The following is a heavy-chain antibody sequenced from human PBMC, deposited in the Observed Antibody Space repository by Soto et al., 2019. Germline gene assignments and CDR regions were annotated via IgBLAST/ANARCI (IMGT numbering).Heavy chain of an antibody. CDR1: GGSISSGGYY. CDR3: ARGHSSGYYYGLFGY. Sequence: QVQLQESGPGLVKPSQTLSLTCTVSGGSISSGGYYWSWIRQHPGKGLEWIGYIYYSGSTYYNPSLKSRVTISVDTSKNQFSLKLSSVTAADTAVYYCARGHSSGYYYGLFGYWGQGTLVTVSS. V-gene: IGHV4-31*03. D-gene: IGHD3-22*01. J-gene: IGHJ4*02. CDR2: IYYSGST.